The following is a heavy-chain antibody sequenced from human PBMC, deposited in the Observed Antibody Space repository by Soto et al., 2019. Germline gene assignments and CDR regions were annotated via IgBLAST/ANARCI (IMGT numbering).Heavy chain of an antibody. J-gene: IGHJ6*02. D-gene: IGHD5-12*01. V-gene: IGHV5-51*01. Sequence: GESLKISCKGSGYSFTSYWSGWVRQMPGKGLEWMGIIYPGDSDTRYSPSFQGQVTISADKSISTAYLQWSSLKASDTAMYYRAGPSGYSYYYYGMDVWGQGTTVTVS. CDR1: GYSFTSYW. CDR2: IYPGDSDT. CDR3: AGPSGYSYYYYGMDV.